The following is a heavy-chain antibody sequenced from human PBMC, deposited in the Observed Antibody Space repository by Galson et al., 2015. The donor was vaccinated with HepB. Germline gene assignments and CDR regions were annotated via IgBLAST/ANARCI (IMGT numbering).Heavy chain of an antibody. Sequence: SETLSLTCTVSSGSISSYYWSWIRQPPGKGLEYIGYIYYNGNTNYHPSLKSRVTISLDTSKNQFSLKLNSVTAADTAMYYCARGKLAATGSPWFDPWGQGTLVTVSS. CDR3: ARGKLAATGSPWFDP. CDR1: SGSISSYY. CDR2: IYYNGNT. V-gene: IGHV4-59*01. J-gene: IGHJ5*02. D-gene: IGHD6-13*01.